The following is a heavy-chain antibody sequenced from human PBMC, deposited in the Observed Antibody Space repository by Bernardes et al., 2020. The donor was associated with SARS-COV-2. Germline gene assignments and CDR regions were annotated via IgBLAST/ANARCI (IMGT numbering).Heavy chain of an antibody. CDR2: IYSSGST. V-gene: IGHV4-4*07. J-gene: IGHJ5*02. CDR3: ARDISSGWGYNWFDP. D-gene: IGHD6-19*01. CDR1: GGSISGYF. Sequence: SETLSLTCTVSGGSISGYFWSWIRQPAGKGLEWIGRIYSSGSTNYNPSLKSRVTMSVDTSKNHLSLKLSSLTAADTAVYYCARDISSGWGYNWFDPWGQGTLVTVSS.